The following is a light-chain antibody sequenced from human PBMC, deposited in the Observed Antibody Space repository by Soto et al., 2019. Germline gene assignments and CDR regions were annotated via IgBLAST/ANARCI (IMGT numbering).Light chain of an antibody. J-gene: IGKJ1*01. CDR3: HQYFTTPQT. V-gene: IGKV4-1*01. CDR1: RSVLSSSNNENY. Sequence: DIVMTQSPESLAVSLGESATINCKSSRSVLSSSNNENYLAWYQQKPGQPPKLLIYWASTRKSGVPDRFSGSGSGTDFTLSITSLQAEDVAVYYCHQYFTTPQTFGQGTKVEIK. CDR2: WAS.